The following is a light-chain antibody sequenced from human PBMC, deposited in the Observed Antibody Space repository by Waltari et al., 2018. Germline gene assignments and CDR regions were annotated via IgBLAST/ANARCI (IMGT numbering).Light chain of an antibody. CDR1: QCVGTY. V-gene: IGKV3-11*01. Sequence: EIVLTQSPAILSFSPGERATISCRASQCVGTYLAWYQQRPGQSPRLLIYDASYRATGIPGRFSGSGSETDFTLTISSLQPEDFAVYYCQQRRSWPLTFGGGTRVQI. CDR2: DAS. CDR3: QQRRSWPLT. J-gene: IGKJ4*01.